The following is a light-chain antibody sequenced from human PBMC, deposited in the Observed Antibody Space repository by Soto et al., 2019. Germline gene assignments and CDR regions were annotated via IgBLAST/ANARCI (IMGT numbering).Light chain of an antibody. CDR3: QQSYSTPPS. CDR1: QSISSY. CDR2: AAS. J-gene: IGKJ4*01. V-gene: IGKV1-39*01. Sequence: DIQMTQSPSSLSSSVGDRVTITCRASQSISSYLNWYQQKPGKAPKLLIYAASSLQSGVPSRFSGSGSGTEFTLTISRLQPEDFATYYCQQSYSTPPSFGGGTKVEIK.